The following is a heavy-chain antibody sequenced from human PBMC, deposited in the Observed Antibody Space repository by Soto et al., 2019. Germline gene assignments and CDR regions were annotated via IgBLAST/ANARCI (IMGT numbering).Heavy chain of an antibody. CDR2: ISSNGVGT. V-gene: IGHV3-64*01. CDR1: GFTLSGYA. J-gene: IGHJ6*03. CDR3: ARRARPDFYYMDV. Sequence: EVQLAESGGGLAQPGGSLRLSCAASGFTLSGYAMDWVRQAPGTGLEYVSGISSNGVGTYYANYVQGRFTISRDNSKNTVYLQMGSLRPEDMAVYYCARRARPDFYYMDVWGKGTTVTVSS. D-gene: IGHD6-6*01.